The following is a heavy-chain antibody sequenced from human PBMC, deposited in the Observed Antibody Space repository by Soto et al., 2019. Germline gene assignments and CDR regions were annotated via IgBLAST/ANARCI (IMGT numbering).Heavy chain of an antibody. V-gene: IGHV3-7*01. CDR3: ARSRFFGD. D-gene: IGHD3-10*01. Sequence: EVQLVESGGGLVQPGGSLRLSCAASGFTFTSYWMTWARQAPGKGLEWVANIKPDGSEKFYVDSVKGRFTISRDNVKNSLFLQMISLRVEDTAVYYCARSRFFGDWGQGTLVTVSS. CDR2: IKPDGSEK. J-gene: IGHJ4*02. CDR1: GFTFTSYW.